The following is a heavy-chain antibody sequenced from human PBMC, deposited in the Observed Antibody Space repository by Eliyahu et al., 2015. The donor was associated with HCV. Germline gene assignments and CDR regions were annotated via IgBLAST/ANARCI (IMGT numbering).Heavy chain of an antibody. CDR3: VKDGHAAPGYTLGFDY. CDR1: GFTFXSSA. J-gene: IGHJ4*02. Sequence: EVQLVESGGDLVQPGGSLRLSCSASGFTFXSSAMHWVRQAPGKGLEYVSAISNNGISTHYADSVRGRFTISRDNSKNTLYLQMSSLRPEDTAVYYCVKDGHAAPGYTLGFDYWGQGTLVTVSS. D-gene: IGHD6-13*01. V-gene: IGHV3-64D*06. CDR2: ISNNGIST.